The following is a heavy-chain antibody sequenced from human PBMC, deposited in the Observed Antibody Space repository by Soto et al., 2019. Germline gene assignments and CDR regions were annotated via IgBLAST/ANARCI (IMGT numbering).Heavy chain of an antibody. V-gene: IGHV4-59*01. J-gene: IGHJ4*02. CDR2: IYNTGAT. Sequence: QVQLQESGPGLVQPSETLSLTCTVSRGSISNFFWSWIRQPPGKGLEWIGYIYNTGATTYNPSLKSRVTMSVDTSRNQFSLSLTSVTAADSAMYYCARDPPDGDSYFDSWGQGILVTVSS. CDR3: ARDPPDGDSYFDS. CDR1: RGSISNFF. D-gene: IGHD4-17*01.